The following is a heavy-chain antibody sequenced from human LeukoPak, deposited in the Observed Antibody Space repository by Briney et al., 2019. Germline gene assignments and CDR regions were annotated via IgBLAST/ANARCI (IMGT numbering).Heavy chain of an antibody. D-gene: IGHD2-21*02. Sequence: GGSLRLSCAASGFTFSDYYMSWIRQAPGKGLEWVSYISSSSSYINYADSVKGRFTISRDNAKNSLYLQMNSLRAEDTAVYYCARVDTDVNVDMVTAGQFYFFYYWGQGTLVTVSS. CDR2: ISSSSSYI. CDR3: ARVDTDVNVDMVTAGQFYFFYY. V-gene: IGHV3-11*06. J-gene: IGHJ4*02. CDR1: GFTFSDYY.